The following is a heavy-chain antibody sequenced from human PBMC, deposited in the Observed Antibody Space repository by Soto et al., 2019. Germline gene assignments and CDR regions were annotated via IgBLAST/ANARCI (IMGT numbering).Heavy chain of an antibody. V-gene: IGHV1-69*12. J-gene: IGHJ6*02. D-gene: IGHD3-10*01. CDR1: GGTFSSYA. Sequence: QVQLVQSGAEVKKPGSSVKVSCKASGGTFSSYAISWVRQAPGQGLEWMGGIIPIFGTANYAQKFQGRVTITADESTSTAYMGRSSLRSEDTAVYYCGRDRVARDYYGSGGMDVWGQGTTVTVSS. CDR2: IIPIFGTA. CDR3: GRDRVARDYYGSGGMDV.